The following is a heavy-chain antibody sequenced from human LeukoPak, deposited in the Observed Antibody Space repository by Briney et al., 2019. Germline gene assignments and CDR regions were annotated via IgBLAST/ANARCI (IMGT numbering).Heavy chain of an antibody. D-gene: IGHD1-26*01. V-gene: IGHV4-34*01. J-gene: IGHJ4*02. CDR2: INHSGST. CDR1: GGSFSGYY. CDR3: ARGNIVGATGVVFDY. Sequence: SETLSLTCAVYGGSFSGYYWSWIRRPPGKGLEWIGEINHSGSTNYNPSLKSRVTISVDTSKNQFSLKLSSVTAADTAVYYCARGNIVGATGVVFDYWGQGTLVTVSS.